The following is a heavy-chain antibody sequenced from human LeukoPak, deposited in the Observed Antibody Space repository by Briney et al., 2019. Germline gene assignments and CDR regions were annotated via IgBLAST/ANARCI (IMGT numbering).Heavy chain of an antibody. CDR3: ARAYCGGDCYSEFDY. D-gene: IGHD2-21*02. V-gene: IGHV1-69*06. Sequence: SVKVSCKASGGTFSSYAISWVRQAPGQGLEWMGGIIPIFGTANYAQKFQGRVTITADKSTSTAYMELSSLRSEDTAVYYCARAYCGGDCYSEFDYWGQGTLSPSPQ. CDR2: IIPIFGTA. J-gene: IGHJ4*02. CDR1: GGTFSSYA.